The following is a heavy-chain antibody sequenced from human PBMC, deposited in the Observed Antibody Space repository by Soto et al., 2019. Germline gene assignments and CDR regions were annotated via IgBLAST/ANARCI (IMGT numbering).Heavy chain of an antibody. D-gene: IGHD5-12*01. V-gene: IGHV1-18*01. CDR2: ISAYNGNT. CDR3: ARGAYSGHDEAFEL. Sequence: QAPLVQSGAEVKKPGASVKVSCKASGYTFINYAISWVRQAPGQGLEWMGWISAYNGNTNYAQKFQGRVTMTTDTSTTTVYMELRRLTSDDTAVYYCARGAYSGHDEAFELWGQGTMVTVFS. J-gene: IGHJ3*01. CDR1: GYTFINYA.